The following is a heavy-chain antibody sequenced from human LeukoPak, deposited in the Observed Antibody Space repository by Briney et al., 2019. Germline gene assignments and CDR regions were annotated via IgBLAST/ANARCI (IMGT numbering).Heavy chain of an antibody. CDR1: GGSIRSYY. CDR3: ARSRYHCSSTSCSAGAFDY. Sequence: SETLSLTCTVSGGSIRSYYWSWIRQPPGKGLEWIGYIYYSGSTNYNPSLKSRVTISVDTSKNQLSLKLSSVTASDTAVYYCARSRYHCSSTSCSAGAFDYWGQGTLVTVSS. CDR2: IYYSGST. J-gene: IGHJ4*02. V-gene: IGHV4-59*01. D-gene: IGHD2-2*01.